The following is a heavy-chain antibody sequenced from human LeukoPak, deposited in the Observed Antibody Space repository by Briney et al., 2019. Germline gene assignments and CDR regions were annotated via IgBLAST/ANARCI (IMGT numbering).Heavy chain of an antibody. V-gene: IGHV3-33*08. CDR2: IWYDGSNK. CDR1: RLPFSGYD. D-gene: IGHD1-14*01. CDR3: ARDPTAATPQYFDY. J-gene: IGHJ4*02. Sequence: PGGSVRLSCAASRLPFSGYDMLWVRQAPGKGLEWVAVIWYDGSNKYYADSVKGRFTISRDNSKNRLYLQMNSLRAEDTAVYYCARDPTAATPQYFDYGGEGRLVTVS.